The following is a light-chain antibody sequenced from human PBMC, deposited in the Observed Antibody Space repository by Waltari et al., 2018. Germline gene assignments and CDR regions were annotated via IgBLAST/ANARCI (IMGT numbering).Light chain of an antibody. V-gene: IGLV3-21*03. Sequence: SYVLTQPPSVSVAPGRTATITCGGENIGSQGVNWYQQRPGQAPVLVVYDDSDRPSDIPERFSGSISGNMATLTVSRVEAGDEADYYCQVWDSSRDLVLIGGGTKLTVL. CDR3: QVWDSSRDLVL. CDR1: NIGSQG. J-gene: IGLJ2*01. CDR2: DDS.